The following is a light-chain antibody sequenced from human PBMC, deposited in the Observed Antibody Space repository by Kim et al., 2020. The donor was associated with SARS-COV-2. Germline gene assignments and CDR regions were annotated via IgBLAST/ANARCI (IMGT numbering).Light chain of an antibody. CDR2: QDS. V-gene: IGLV3-1*01. Sequence: SYELTQPPSVSVSPGQTASITCSGDKLGDKYACWYQQKPGQSPVLVIYQDSKRPSGIPERFSGSNSGNTATLTISGTQAMDEADYYCQAWDSRVVFGGGTQRTVL. CDR3: QAWDSRVV. CDR1: KLGDKY. J-gene: IGLJ2*01.